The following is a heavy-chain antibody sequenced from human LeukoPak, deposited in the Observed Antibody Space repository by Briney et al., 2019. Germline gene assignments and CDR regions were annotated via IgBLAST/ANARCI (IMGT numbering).Heavy chain of an antibody. D-gene: IGHD3-16*02. Sequence: SETLSLTCTVSGGSISSYYWSWIRQPAGKGLEWIGRIYTSGSTNYNPSLKSRVTISVDKSKNQFSLKLSSVTAADTAVYYCAGGLSSSYFDYWGRGTLVTVSS. CDR3: AGGLSSSYFDY. CDR2: IYTSGST. V-gene: IGHV4-4*07. CDR1: GGSISSYY. J-gene: IGHJ4*02.